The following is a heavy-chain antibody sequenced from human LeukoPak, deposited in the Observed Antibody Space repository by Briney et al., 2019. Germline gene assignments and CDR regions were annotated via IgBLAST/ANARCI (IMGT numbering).Heavy chain of an antibody. Sequence: GESLRISCKGSGYSFTNYWINWVRQMPGKGLEWMGKIDPSDSYTNYSPSFQGHVTISADKSISTAYLQWSSLKASDTAMYYCAPHRGGLEDLTFDPWGQGTLVTVSS. CDR3: APHRGGLEDLTFDP. J-gene: IGHJ5*02. CDR2: IDPSDSYT. D-gene: IGHD3-10*01. CDR1: GYSFTNYW. V-gene: IGHV5-10-1*01.